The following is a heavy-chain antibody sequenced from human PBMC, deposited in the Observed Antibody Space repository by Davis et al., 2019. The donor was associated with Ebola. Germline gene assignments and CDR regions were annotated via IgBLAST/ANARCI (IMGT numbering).Heavy chain of an antibody. CDR3: ARSRGYSAYVNADYYGMDV. D-gene: IGHD5-12*01. Sequence: GESLKISCAASGFTFSSYTMNWVRQAPGKGLEWVSYISSSGEITFYADSVKGRFTISRDNAKNSLNLQMHSLTAEDTAVYYCARSRGYSAYVNADYYGMDVWGQGTTVTVSS. J-gene: IGHJ6*02. V-gene: IGHV3-48*04. CDR1: GFTFSSYT. CDR2: ISSSGEIT.